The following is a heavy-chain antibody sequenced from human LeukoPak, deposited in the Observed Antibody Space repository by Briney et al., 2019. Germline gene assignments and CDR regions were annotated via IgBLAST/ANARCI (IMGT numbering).Heavy chain of an antibody. CDR1: AFSFSKFA. V-gene: IGHV3-23*01. CDR2: ITANGGYT. J-gene: IGHJ3*01. CDR3: AKDPNGDYIGAFDF. D-gene: IGHD4-17*01. Sequence: GGSLRLSCAASAFSFSKFALIWVRQAPGKGLEWVSAITANGGYTLYAGAVKGRFTVSRDNSKNTLYLQINSPRPEDTAMYYCAKDPNGDYIGAFDFWGQGTMVTVSS.